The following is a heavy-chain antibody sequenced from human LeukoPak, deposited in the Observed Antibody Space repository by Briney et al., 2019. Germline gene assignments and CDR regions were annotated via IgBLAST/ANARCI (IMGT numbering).Heavy chain of an antibody. Sequence: PSETLSLTCTVSGGSISSYYWSWIRQPPGKGLEWIGYIYYSGSTNYNPSLKSRVTISLDTSKSQFSLKLSSVTAADTAVYYCARTGSGTAGRYYFDYWGQGTLVTVSS. CDR2: IYYSGST. CDR3: ARTGSGTAGRYYFDY. J-gene: IGHJ4*02. CDR1: GGSISSYY. V-gene: IGHV4-59*01. D-gene: IGHD3-10*01.